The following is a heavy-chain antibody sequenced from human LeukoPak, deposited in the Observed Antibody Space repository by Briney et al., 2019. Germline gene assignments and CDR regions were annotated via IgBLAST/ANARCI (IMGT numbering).Heavy chain of an antibody. CDR2: IRYDGSNK. CDR1: GFTFSSYG. V-gene: IGHV3-30*02. Sequence: GGALRLSCAASGFTFSSYGMHCVRQAPGKGLEWVAFIRYDGSNKYYADSVKGRFTISRDNSKNTPYLQMNSLRAEDTAVYYCAKEGDSSGYLTYWGQGTVVSVSS. J-gene: IGHJ4*02. CDR3: AKEGDSSGYLTY. D-gene: IGHD3-22*01.